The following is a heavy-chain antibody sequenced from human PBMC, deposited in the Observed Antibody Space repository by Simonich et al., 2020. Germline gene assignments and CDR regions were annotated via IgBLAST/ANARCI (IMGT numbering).Heavy chain of an antibody. V-gene: IGHV3-21*01. D-gene: IGHD3-10*01. CDR3: ARDTSYYGSGSYYFDY. Sequence: GGGLVQPGGSLRLSCASSGFTFSSYSMNWVRQAPGKGLEWVSSISSSSSYIYYADSVKVRFTISRDNAKNSLYLQMNSLRAEDTAVYYCARDTSYYGSGSYYFDYWGQGTLVTVSS. CDR1: GFTFSSYS. CDR2: ISSSSSYI. J-gene: IGHJ4*02.